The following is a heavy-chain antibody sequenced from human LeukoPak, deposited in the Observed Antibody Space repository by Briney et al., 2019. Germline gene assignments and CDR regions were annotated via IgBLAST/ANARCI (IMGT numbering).Heavy chain of an antibody. V-gene: IGHV4-34*01. J-gene: IGHJ4*02. D-gene: IGHD1-26*01. CDR2: INHSGST. Sequence: ASETLSLTCAVYGGSFSGYYWSWIRQPPGKGLEWIGEINHSGSTNYNPSLKSRVTISVDTSKNQFSLKLSSVTAADTAVYYCAVGATKGFDYWGQGTLVTVSS. CDR1: GGSFSGYY. CDR3: AVGATKGFDY.